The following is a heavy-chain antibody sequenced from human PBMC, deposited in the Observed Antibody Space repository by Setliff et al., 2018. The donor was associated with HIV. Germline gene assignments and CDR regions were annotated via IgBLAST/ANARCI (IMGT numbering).Heavy chain of an antibody. Sequence: ASVKVSCKASGYTFTKYGISWVRQAPGQGPEWLGWINTNTENPTYAQGFTGRFVFSLDTSVSAAFLQISRLKAEDTAVYYCARAQALLRVYYMDVWGKGTTVTVSS. CDR3: ARAQALLRVYYMDV. CDR2: INTNTENP. CDR1: GYTFTKYG. V-gene: IGHV7-4-1*02. D-gene: IGHD3-3*01. J-gene: IGHJ6*03.